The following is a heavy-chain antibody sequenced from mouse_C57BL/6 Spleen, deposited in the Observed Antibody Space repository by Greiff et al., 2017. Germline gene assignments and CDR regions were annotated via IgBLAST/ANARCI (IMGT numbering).Heavy chain of an antibody. Sequence: VQLQQPGAELVKPGASVKMSCKASGYTFTGYWITWVKQRPGQGLEWIGDIYPGSGSTNYNEKFKSKATLTVDTSSSTAYMQLSSLTSEDSAVYYCSRELYSNYASFAYWGQGTLVTVSA. CDR3: SRELYSNYASFAY. J-gene: IGHJ3*01. V-gene: IGHV1-55*01. D-gene: IGHD2-5*01. CDR1: GYTFTGYW. CDR2: IYPGSGST.